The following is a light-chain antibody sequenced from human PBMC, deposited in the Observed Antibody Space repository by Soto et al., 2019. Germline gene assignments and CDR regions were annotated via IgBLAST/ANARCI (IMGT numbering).Light chain of an antibody. CDR2: GAS. J-gene: IGKJ1*01. CDR1: QSVSSSS. V-gene: IGKV3-20*01. Sequence: EVVLTQSPGTLSLSPGERATLSCRASQSVSSSSLAWYQQKPGQAPRLLIYGASSRATGIPDRFSGSGSGTDFTLTINRLEPEDFAVYYCQQFCSSSWTFGQGTKVEI. CDR3: QQFCSSSWT.